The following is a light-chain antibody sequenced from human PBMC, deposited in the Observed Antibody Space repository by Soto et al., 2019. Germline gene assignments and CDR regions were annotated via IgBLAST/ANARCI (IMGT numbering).Light chain of an antibody. CDR3: QQSYSSPPT. CDR2: AAS. J-gene: IGKJ1*01. Sequence: GDRVIITCRASQSISNHLNWYQQKPGKAPKLLIFAASSLQSGVPSRFSGSRSGPDFTLTISSLQPEDFATYYCQQSYSSPPTFGQGTKVHIK. V-gene: IGKV1-39*01. CDR1: QSISNH.